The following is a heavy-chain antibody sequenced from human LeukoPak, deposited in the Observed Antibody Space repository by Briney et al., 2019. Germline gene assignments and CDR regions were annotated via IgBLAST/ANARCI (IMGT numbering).Heavy chain of an antibody. J-gene: IGHJ6*03. CDR3: ARGARRYYYMDV. V-gene: IGHV4-34*01. Sequence: SETLSLTCAVYGGSFSGYYWSWIRQPSGEGLEWIGEINHSGSTNYNPSLKSRVTISVDTSKNQFSRKLSSVTAADTAVYYCARGARRYYYMDVWGKGTTVTISS. D-gene: IGHD6-25*01. CDR1: GGSFSGYY. CDR2: INHSGST.